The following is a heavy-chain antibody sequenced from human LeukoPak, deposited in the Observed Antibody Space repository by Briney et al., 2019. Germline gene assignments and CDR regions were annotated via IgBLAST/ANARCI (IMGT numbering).Heavy chain of an antibody. CDR3: ARELGYCSSTSCYFDP. Sequence: SETLSLTCAVYGGSFSGYYWSWIRQPPGKGLEWIGEINHSGSTNYNPSLKSRVTISVDTSKNQFSLKLSSVTAADTAVYYYARELGYCSSTSCYFDPWGQGTLVTVSS. CDR2: INHSGST. CDR1: GGSFSGYY. J-gene: IGHJ5*02. V-gene: IGHV4-34*01. D-gene: IGHD2-2*01.